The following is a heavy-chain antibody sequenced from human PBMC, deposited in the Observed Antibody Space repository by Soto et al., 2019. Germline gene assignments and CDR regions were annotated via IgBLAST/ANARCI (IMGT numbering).Heavy chain of an antibody. D-gene: IGHD4-17*01. CDR1: GYTFTNYS. V-gene: IGHV1-18*04. Sequence: GASVKVSCKVSGYTFTNYSVSWVRQAPGQGLEWMGWFSTDNGDTYYAQKFQGRVTITTDTSTNTAYMDLRSLRSDDTAVYYCARGDTVNTRNLDYWGQGTLVTVSS. CDR3: ARGDTVNTRNLDY. CDR2: FSTDNGDT. J-gene: IGHJ4*02.